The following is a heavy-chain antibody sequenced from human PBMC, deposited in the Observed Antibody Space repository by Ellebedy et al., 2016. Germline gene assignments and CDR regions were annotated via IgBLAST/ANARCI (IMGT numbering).Heavy chain of an antibody. D-gene: IGHD2-2*01. CDR3: ARVDNPYCRSTSCYRSGAFDI. J-gene: IGHJ3*02. CDR1: GYNFTGYY. CDR2: IIPIFGTA. V-gene: IGHV1-69*13. Sequence: SVKVSXXASGYNFTGYYMHWVRQAPGQGLEWMGGIIPIFGTANYAQKFQGRVTITADESTSTAYMELSSLRSEDTAVYYCARVDNPYCRSTSCYRSGAFDIWGQGTMVTVSS.